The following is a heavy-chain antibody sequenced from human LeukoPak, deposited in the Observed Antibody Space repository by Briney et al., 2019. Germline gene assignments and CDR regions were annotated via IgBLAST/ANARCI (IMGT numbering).Heavy chain of an antibody. CDR2: IYYSGST. J-gene: IGHJ6*02. CDR3: ARGGGGTTVRGVILYYYYGMDV. V-gene: IGHV4-59*01. Sequence: SETLSLTCTVSGGSISSYYWSWIRQPPGKGLEWIGYIYYSGSTNYNPSLKSPVTLSVDTSKSQFSLKLSSVTAADTAVYYCARGGGGTTVRGVILYYYYGMDVWGQGTTVTVSS. CDR1: GGSISSYY. D-gene: IGHD3-10*01.